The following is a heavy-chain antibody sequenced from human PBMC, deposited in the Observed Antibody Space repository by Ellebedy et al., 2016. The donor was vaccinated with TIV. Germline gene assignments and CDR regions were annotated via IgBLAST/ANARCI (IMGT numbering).Heavy chain of an antibody. V-gene: IGHV3-7*01. Sequence: GESLKISCVASGFTSSSYWMSWVRQAPGKGLEWVAGIKQDGSVKDYLDSVKGRFTISRDNAKNSLYLQMDSLRVEDTGVYYCATQWELYDWGQGTPVTVSS. CDR3: ATQWELYD. CDR2: IKQDGSVK. D-gene: IGHD1-26*01. J-gene: IGHJ4*02. CDR1: GFTSSSYW.